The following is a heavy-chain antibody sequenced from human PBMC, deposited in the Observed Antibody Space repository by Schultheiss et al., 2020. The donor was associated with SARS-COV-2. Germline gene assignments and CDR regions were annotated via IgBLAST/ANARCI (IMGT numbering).Heavy chain of an antibody. CDR3: ARELGYCSGGSCYSDRAYYYYGMDV. J-gene: IGHJ6*02. D-gene: IGHD2-15*01. Sequence: SETLSLTCIVSGASINSYYWSWLRQPAGKGLEYVGRINTSGSTNYNPSLKSRVTISVDTSKNQFSLKLSSVTAADTAVYYCARELGYCSGGSCYSDRAYYYYGMDVWGQGTTVTVSS. CDR2: INTSGST. CDR1: GASINSYY. V-gene: IGHV4-4*07.